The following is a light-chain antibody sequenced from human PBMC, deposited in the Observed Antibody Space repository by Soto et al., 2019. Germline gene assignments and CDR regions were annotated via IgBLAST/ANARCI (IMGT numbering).Light chain of an antibody. CDR1: SSDVGSYNY. V-gene: IGLV2-14*01. J-gene: IGLJ1*01. Sequence: QSALTQPASVSGSPGQSITISCTGTSSDVGSYNYVSWYQQHPGKAPKLMIYEVSNRPSGVSSRFSGSKSGNTASLTISGLQAEDEAHYFCSSYTGTYTYVFGSGTKLTVL. CDR3: SSYTGTYTYV. CDR2: EVS.